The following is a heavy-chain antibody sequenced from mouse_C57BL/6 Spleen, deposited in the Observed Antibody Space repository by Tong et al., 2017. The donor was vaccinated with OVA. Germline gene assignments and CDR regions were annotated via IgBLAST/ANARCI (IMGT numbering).Heavy chain of an antibody. V-gene: IGHV1-82*01. D-gene: IGHD2-1*01. CDR2: IYPGDGDT. CDR1: GYAFSSSW. J-gene: IGHJ3*01. CDR3: ATGKRIPFAY. Sequence: QLQESGPELVKPGASVKISCKASGYAFSSSWMNWVKQRPGKGLEWIGRIYPGDGDTNYNGKFKGKATLTADKSSSTAYMQLSSLTSEDSAVYFCATGKRIPFAYWGQGTLVTVSA.